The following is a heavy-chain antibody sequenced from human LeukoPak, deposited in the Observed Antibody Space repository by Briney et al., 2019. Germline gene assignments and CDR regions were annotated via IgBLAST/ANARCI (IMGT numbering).Heavy chain of an antibody. V-gene: IGHV1-18*04. CDR2: ISGYNGNT. CDR3: ARAYYYDTSGYYQFDY. Sequence: ASVKVSCKASGYTFTGYYMHWVRQAPGQGLEWMGWISGYNGNTKYAQNFQGRVTMTTDTSTSTGYMEVRSLISNDTAVYYCARAYYYDTSGYYQFDYWGQGTLVTVSS. D-gene: IGHD3-22*01. J-gene: IGHJ4*02. CDR1: GYTFTGYY.